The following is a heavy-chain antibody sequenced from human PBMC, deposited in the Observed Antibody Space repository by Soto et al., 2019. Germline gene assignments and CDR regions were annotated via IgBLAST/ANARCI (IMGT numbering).Heavy chain of an antibody. CDR3: AKDKGKRYYYDNDAFDI. V-gene: IGHV3-23*01. Sequence: EVQLLESGGGLVQPGGSLRLSCAASGFTFSSYAMSWVRQAPGKGLEWVSAISGSGGSTYYADSVKGRFTISRDNSKNTLYLQMNSLRAEDTAVYYCAKDKGKRYYYDNDAFDIWGQGTMVTVSS. CDR1: GFTFSSYA. D-gene: IGHD3-22*01. CDR2: ISGSGGST. J-gene: IGHJ3*02.